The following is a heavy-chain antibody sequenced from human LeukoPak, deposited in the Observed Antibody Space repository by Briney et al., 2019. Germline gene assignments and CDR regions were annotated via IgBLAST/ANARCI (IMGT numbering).Heavy chain of an antibody. Sequence: GRSLRLSCAASGFTFSRYAMYWVRQAPGKGLEWVAVISYDGSNKYYADSVKGRFTISRDNSKNTLYLQMNSLRAEDTAVYYCAKVEYSGSYYVDYWGQGTLVTVSS. CDR3: AKVEYSGSYYVDY. D-gene: IGHD1-26*01. CDR2: ISYDGSNK. CDR1: GFTFSRYA. J-gene: IGHJ4*02. V-gene: IGHV3-30-3*01.